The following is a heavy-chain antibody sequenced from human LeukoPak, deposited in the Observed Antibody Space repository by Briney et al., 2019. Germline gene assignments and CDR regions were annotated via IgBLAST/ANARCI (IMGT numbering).Heavy chain of an antibody. Sequence: GRSLRLSCAASGFTFSNYWMHWVRQAPGKGLVWVSRISSDGSSTSYADSVKGRFTISRDNTKNTLYLQMNSLRAEDTAVYYCARDAGREFDYWGQGTLVTVSS. CDR3: ARDAGREFDY. CDR1: GFTFSNYW. D-gene: IGHD1-26*01. V-gene: IGHV3-74*01. CDR2: ISSDGSST. J-gene: IGHJ4*02.